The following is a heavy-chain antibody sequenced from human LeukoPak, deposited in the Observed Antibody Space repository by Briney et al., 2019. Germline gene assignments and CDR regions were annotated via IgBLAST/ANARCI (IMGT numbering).Heavy chain of an antibody. Sequence: PGGSLRLSCAASGFTFDDYGMSWVRQAPRKGLEWVSGINWNGGSTVYADSVKGRFTISRDNAKNSLYLQMNSLRAEDTALYYCASSDSSGAFDIWGQETMVTVSS. J-gene: IGHJ3*02. V-gene: IGHV3-20*04. CDR1: GFTFDDYG. CDR3: ASSDSSGAFDI. CDR2: INWNGGST. D-gene: IGHD3-22*01.